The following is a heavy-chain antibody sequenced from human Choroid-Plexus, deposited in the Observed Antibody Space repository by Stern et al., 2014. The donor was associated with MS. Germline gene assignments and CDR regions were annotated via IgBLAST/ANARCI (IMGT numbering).Heavy chain of an antibody. Sequence: VQLVESAGGVVQPGRPLRLSCVASGFTFGSCAMHWVRQAPGQGLEWVAGVSYDGRNKYYADSVKGRFTISRDNSQNTLYMQMSSLRPEDTAVYYWAKDRQYLTYFFDHWGQGSLVTVSS. D-gene: IGHD2/OR15-2a*01. J-gene: IGHJ5*02. CDR2: VSYDGRNK. CDR3: AKDRQYLTYFFDH. V-gene: IGHV3-30*18. CDR1: GFTFGSCA.